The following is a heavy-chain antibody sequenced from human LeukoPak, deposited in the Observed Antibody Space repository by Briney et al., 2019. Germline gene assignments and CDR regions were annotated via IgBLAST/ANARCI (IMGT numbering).Heavy chain of an antibody. CDR3: ARSSAAYYYDSSGYWDNWFDP. V-gene: IGHV1-2*02. CDR1: GYTFTGYY. D-gene: IGHD3-22*01. CDR2: INPNSGGT. J-gene: IGHJ5*02. Sequence: GASVRVSCKAPGYTFTGYYMHWVRQAPGQGLEWMGWINPNSGGTNYAQKFQGRVTMTRDTSISTAYMELSRLRSEDTAVYYCARSSAAYYYDSSGYWDNWFDPWGQGTLVTVSS.